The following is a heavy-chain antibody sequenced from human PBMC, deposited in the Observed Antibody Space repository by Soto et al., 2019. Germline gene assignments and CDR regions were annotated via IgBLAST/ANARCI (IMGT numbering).Heavy chain of an antibody. CDR1: GFTFDDYA. CDR3: AKDHSGSYYEYYYYGMDV. V-gene: IGHV3-9*01. D-gene: IGHD1-26*01. CDR2: ISWNSGSI. J-gene: IGHJ6*02. Sequence: EVQLVESGGGLVQPGRSLRLSCAASGFTFDDYAMHWVRQAPGKGLEWVSGISWNSGSIGYADSVKGRFTISRDNAKNSLYLQMNSLRAEDTALYYCAKDHSGSYYEYYYYGMDVWGQGTTVTVSS.